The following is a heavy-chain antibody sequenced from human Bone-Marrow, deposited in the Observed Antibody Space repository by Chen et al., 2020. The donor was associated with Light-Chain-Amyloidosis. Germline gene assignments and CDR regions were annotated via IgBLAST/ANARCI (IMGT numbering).Heavy chain of an antibody. J-gene: IGHJ4*02. Sequence: VQLVEPGGGLVQPGGSLRPSSPTSGFNCSSFGMRWVRQAPGRGLEWVSTVSGGTDSTDYAGAVKGRFTISSDNSKSTLYLQMTSLSAGDTAVYFGTRKGGYFDFWGQGSLVTVSS. CDR3: TRKGGYFDF. CDR1: GFNCSSFG. CDR2: VSGGTDST. V-gene: IGHV3-23*04. D-gene: IGHD3-10*01.